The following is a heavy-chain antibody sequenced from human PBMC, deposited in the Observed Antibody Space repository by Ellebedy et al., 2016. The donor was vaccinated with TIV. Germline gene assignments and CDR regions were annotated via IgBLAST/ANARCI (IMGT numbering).Heavy chain of an antibody. Sequence: ASVKVSCKASGCTFIGYYIYWLRQVPGQGLEWMGWIDPNSGGINLERKFQGRVTMTRDTSISTAYIELSTLTADDTAVYFCARDKLETSTGYYYNWLDPWGQGILVTVSS. CDR1: GCTFIGYY. D-gene: IGHD3-22*01. V-gene: IGHV1-2*02. CDR3: ARDKLETSTGYYYNWLDP. J-gene: IGHJ5*02. CDR2: IDPNSGGI.